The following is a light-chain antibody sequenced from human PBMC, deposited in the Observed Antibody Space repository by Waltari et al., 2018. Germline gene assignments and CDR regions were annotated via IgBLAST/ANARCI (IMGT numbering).Light chain of an antibody. J-gene: IGLJ1*01. CDR1: NRDIGAFYY. CDR3: NSYTTSNTYV. CDR2: DVN. V-gene: IGLV2-14*03. Sequence: QSALTQPASMSGSPGQSITISCPGTNRDIGAFYYVSWYQQHPGKAPRLIIYDVNNRPSGISNRFSGSQSGNTASLTISGLQAEDEADYYCNSYTTSNTYVFGGGTKVTVL.